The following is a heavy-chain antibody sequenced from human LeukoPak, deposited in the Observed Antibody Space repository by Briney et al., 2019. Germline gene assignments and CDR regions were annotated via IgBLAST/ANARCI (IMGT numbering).Heavy chain of an antibody. CDR3: ARQGYSAYEILDY. CDR1: GGSISSYY. J-gene: IGHJ4*02. D-gene: IGHD5-12*01. CDR2: IYYSGST. Sequence: SETLSPTCTVSGGSISSYYWSWIRQPPGKGLEWIGYIYYSGSTNYSPSLKSRVTISVDTSKNQFSLKLSSVTAADTAVYYCARQGYSAYEILDYWGQGTPVTVSS. V-gene: IGHV4-59*08.